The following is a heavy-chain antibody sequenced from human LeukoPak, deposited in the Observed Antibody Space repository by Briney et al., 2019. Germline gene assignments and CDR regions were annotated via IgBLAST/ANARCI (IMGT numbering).Heavy chain of an antibody. V-gene: IGHV4-4*02. D-gene: IGHD3-10*01. CDR1: GGSISSSNW. J-gene: IGHJ5*02. CDR3: ARDLQLYGSGSYYNRGWFDP. Sequence: PSGTLSLTCAVSGGSISSSNWRSWVRQPPGKGLEWIGEIYHSGSTNYNPSLKSRVTISVYKSKNQFSLKLSSVTAADTAVYYCARDLQLYGSGSYYNRGWFDPWGQGTLVTVSS. CDR2: IYHSGST.